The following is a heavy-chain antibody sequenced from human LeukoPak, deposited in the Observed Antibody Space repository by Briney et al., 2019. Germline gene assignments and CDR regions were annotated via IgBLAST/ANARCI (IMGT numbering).Heavy chain of an antibody. J-gene: IGHJ4*02. V-gene: IGHV3-48*01. Sequence: GGSLRLSCAASGFTFSSYSMNWVRQAPGKGLEWVSYISSSSSTIYYADSVKGRFTISRDNAKNSLCLQMNSLRAEDTAVYYCARELTMVRGVIKPHFDYWGQGTLVTVSS. CDR3: ARELTMVRGVIKPHFDY. D-gene: IGHD3-10*01. CDR1: GFTFSSYS. CDR2: ISSSSSTI.